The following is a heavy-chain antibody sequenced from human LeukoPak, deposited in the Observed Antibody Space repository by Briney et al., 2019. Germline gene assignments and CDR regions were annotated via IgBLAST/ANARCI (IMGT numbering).Heavy chain of an antibody. J-gene: IGHJ4*02. D-gene: IGHD6-13*01. CDR3: ASLDSSSWYNF. CDR2: ISGSSANT. V-gene: IGHV3-11*06. Sequence: PGGSLRLSCAASGFTFRDYYMIWVRQAPGKGLECVSYISGSSANTNYADSVKGRFTISRNNAKNSLYLQMNSMRAEDTAVYYCASLDSSSWYNFWGQGTLVTVSS. CDR1: GFTFRDYY.